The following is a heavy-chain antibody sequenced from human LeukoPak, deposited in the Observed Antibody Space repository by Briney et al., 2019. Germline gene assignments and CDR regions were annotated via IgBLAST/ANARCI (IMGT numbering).Heavy chain of an antibody. CDR1: GFTFSNAW. D-gene: IGHD3-3*01. V-gene: IGHV3-53*01. CDR2: IIRGGST. Sequence: PGGSLRLSCAASGFTFSNAWMSWVRQAPGKGLEWVSGIIRGGSTYYADSAKGRFTISRDNSKNTLYLQMNSLRAEDTAVYYCAKNFWSDKYYYYYMDVWGKGTTVTVSS. CDR3: AKNFWSDKYYYYYMDV. J-gene: IGHJ6*03.